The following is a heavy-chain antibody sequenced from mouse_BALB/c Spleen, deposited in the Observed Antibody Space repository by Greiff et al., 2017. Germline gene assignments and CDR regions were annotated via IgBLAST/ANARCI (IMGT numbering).Heavy chain of an antibody. J-gene: IGHJ3*01. V-gene: IGHV1S135*01. Sequence: EVQLQQSGPELGKPGASVKISCKASGYSFTGYNMYWVKQSHRKSLEWIGYIDPYNGGTSYNQKSKGKATLTADKSSSTAYMQLSSLTSEDSAVYYCARGTTAAYWGQGTLVTVSA. CDR2: IDPYNGGT. CDR1: GYSFTGYN. D-gene: IGHD1-2*01. CDR3: ARGTTAAY.